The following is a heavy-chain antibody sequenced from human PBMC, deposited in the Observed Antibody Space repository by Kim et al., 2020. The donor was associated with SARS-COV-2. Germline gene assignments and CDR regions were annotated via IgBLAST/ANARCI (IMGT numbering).Heavy chain of an antibody. CDR3: ARGSGWAFDY. CDR2: NP. V-gene: IGHV1-3*01. J-gene: IGHJ4*02. D-gene: IGHD6-19*01. Sequence: NPTFSRKFQGRVTITRDTSASTAYMELTSLRSEDTAIYYCARGSGWAFDYWGQGTLVTVAS.